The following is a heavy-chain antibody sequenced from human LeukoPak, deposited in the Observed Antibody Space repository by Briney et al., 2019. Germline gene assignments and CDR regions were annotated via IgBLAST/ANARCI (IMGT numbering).Heavy chain of an antibody. D-gene: IGHD6-19*01. CDR2: IYSGGST. CDR3: ARNQYSSGTFYYYGMDV. J-gene: IGHJ6*02. V-gene: IGHV3-53*01. Sequence: GGSLRLSCAASGFTVSSNYISWVRQAPGKGLEWVSVIYSGGSTYYADSVKGRFTISRDNSKNTLYLQMNSLRAEDTAVYYCARNQYSSGTFYYYGMDVWGQGTTVTVSS. CDR1: GFTVSSNY.